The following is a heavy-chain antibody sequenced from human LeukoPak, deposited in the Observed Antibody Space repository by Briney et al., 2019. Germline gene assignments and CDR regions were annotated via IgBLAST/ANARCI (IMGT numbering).Heavy chain of an antibody. CDR1: GFTFSSYA. CDR3: AKCSAYYFDSSLSDYFDY. CDR2: ISGSGGST. J-gene: IGHJ4*02. V-gene: IGHV3-23*01. D-gene: IGHD3-22*01. Sequence: PGGSLRLSCAASGFTFSSYAMSWVRQAPGKGLEWVSGISGSGGSTYYADSVKGRFTISKDNSEKTLYLQMNSLRAEDTAVYYCAKCSAYYFDSSLSDYFDYWGQGTLVTVSS.